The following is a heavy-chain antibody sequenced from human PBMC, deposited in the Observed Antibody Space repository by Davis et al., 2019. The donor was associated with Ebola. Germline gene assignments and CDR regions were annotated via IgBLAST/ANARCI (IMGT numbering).Heavy chain of an antibody. J-gene: IGHJ4*02. CDR3: VKGSITMTVVVYFDL. CDR2: ISGSGDST. V-gene: IGHV3-23*01. D-gene: IGHD3-22*01. Sequence: GGSLRLSCAASGFTFSGLAMSWVRQAPGKGLEWVAGISGSGDSTHYADSVKGRFTISRDNSKNTLYLQMSSLRIEDTAVYYCVKGSITMTVVVYFDLWGQGTLVTVSS. CDR1: GFTFSGLA.